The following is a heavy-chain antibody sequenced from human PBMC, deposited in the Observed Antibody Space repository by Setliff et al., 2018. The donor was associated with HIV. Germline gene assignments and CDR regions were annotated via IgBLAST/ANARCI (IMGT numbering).Heavy chain of an antibody. CDR2: IYYSGSS. CDR1: GGSITSSSNY. CDR3: ASLTTDRFLEWLFVY. D-gene: IGHD3-3*01. J-gene: IGHJ4*02. V-gene: IGHV4-39*07. Sequence: SETLSLTCTVSGGSITSSSNYWGWIRQPPGKGLEWIGSIYYSGSSYYNPSLKSRVTMSVDTSKNQFSLKLNSLIAADTAVYYCASLTTDRFLEWLFVYWGQGTLVTVSS.